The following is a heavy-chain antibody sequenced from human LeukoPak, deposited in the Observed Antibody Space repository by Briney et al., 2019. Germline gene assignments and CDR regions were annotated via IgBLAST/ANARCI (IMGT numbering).Heavy chain of an antibody. Sequence: ASVKVSCKASGYTFTSYGISWVRQAPGQGLEWMGWISAYNGNTNYAQKLQGRVTMTTDTSTSTAYMELSSLRSEDTAVYYCAAGNWNDHYYYYGMDVWGQGTTVTVSS. J-gene: IGHJ6*02. D-gene: IGHD1-20*01. CDR3: AAGNWNDHYYYYGMDV. CDR1: GYTFTSYG. V-gene: IGHV1-18*01. CDR2: ISAYNGNT.